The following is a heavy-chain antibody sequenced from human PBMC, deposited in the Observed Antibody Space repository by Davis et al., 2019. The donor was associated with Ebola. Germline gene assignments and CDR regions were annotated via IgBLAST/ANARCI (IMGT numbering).Heavy chain of an antibody. D-gene: IGHD5-18*01. J-gene: IGHJ4*02. CDR1: DYSISSGYY. V-gene: IGHV4-38-2*02. Sequence: SETLSLTCTVSDYSISSGYYWGWIRQLPGKGLGWIGTIYHSGSTYYNPSLESRVTISLDTSKNQFSLKLSSVTAADTAVYYCARGRYSYGYFDYWGQGTLVTVSP. CDR2: IYHSGST. CDR3: ARGRYSYGYFDY.